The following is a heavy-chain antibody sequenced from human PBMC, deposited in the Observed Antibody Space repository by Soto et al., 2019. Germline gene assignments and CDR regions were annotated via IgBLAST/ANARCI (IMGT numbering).Heavy chain of an antibody. J-gene: IGHJ4*02. D-gene: IGHD5-12*01. CDR1: GGSISSGGYY. CDR2: IYYSGST. Sequence: SETLSLTCTFSGGSISSGGYYWSWIRQHPGKGLEWIGYIYYSGSTYYNPSLKSRVTISVDTSKNQFSLRLTSVTAADTAVYYCARNRYGGYDIDSWGRGSLVTVSS. CDR3: ARNRYGGYDIDS. V-gene: IGHV4-31*03.